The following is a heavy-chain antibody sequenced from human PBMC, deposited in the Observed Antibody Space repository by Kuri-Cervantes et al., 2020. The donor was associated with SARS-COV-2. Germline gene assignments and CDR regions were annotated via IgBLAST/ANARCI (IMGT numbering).Heavy chain of an antibody. CDR1: GFTVSDYG. CDR3: ARAATAFLYYFDY. D-gene: IGHD2-21*02. J-gene: IGHJ4*02. V-gene: IGHV3-30*02. CDR2: MWDDGTNE. Sequence: GGSLRLSCAASGFTVSDYGMHWVRQAPGKGLEWLAIMWDDGTNEFYADSVKGRFTISRENSKNTLYLQMNSLRAEDTSVYYCARAATAFLYYFDYWGQGTLVTVSS.